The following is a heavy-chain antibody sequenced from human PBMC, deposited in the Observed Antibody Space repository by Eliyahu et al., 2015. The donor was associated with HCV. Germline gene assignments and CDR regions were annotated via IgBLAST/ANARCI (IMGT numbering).Heavy chain of an antibody. CDR2: IYDSGST. J-gene: IGHJ4*02. D-gene: IGHD3-9*01. CDR3: AIISIFSTGWVPWRY. CDR1: GGSVSSRGFH. V-gene: IGHV4-39*07. Sequence: QLQLQESGPGLVKPSETLSLTCTVSGGSVSSRGFHWGWIRQPPGKRPEWIGNIYDSGSTFYNASLKSRATISADTSKNQFSLRLTSVTAADTAVHYCAIISIFSTGWVPWRYWGQGTLVTVSS.